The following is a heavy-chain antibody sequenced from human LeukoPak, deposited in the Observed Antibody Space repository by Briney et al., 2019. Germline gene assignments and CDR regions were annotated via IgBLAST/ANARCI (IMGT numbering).Heavy chain of an antibody. D-gene: IGHD1-14*01. CDR2: ISGSGGST. J-gene: IGHJ6*02. CDR3: AKDLRDGRKYYYYGMDV. CDR1: GFTFSSYA. Sequence: PGGSLRLSCAASGFTFSSYAMSWVRQAPGKGLEWVSAISGSGGSTYYADSVKGRFTISRDNAKNSLYLQMNSLRAEDTALYYCAKDLRDGRKYYYYGMDVWGQGTTVTVSS. V-gene: IGHV3-23*01.